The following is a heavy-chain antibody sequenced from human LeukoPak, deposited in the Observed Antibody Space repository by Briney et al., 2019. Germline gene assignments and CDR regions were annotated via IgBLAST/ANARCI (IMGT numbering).Heavy chain of an antibody. V-gene: IGHV4-39*07. CDR3: VRMMWRSLDY. D-gene: IGHD2-21*01. Sequence: PSETLSLTCTVSGGSISSSSYYWGWIRQPPGKGLEWIGSIYYSGSTYYNPSLKSRVTISVDTSKNQFSLKLSSVTAADTAVYYCVRMMWRSLDYWGQGTLVTVSS. CDR2: IYYSGST. CDR1: GGSISSSSYY. J-gene: IGHJ4*02.